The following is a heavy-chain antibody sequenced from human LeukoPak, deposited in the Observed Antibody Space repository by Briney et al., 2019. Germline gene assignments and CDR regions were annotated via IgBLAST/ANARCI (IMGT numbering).Heavy chain of an antibody. CDR2: IHHSGST. CDR3: ARGIPGYFGTSGYYYEY. J-gene: IGHJ4*02. V-gene: IGHV4-4*02. D-gene: IGHD3-22*01. CDR1: GDSISSNYW. Sequence: SETLSLTCTVSGDSISSNYWWTWVRQPPGKGLEWIGEIHHSGSTNYSPSLKSRVTVSVDNSRNDFSLSLTSVSAADTAVYYCARGIPGYFGTSGYYYEYWGQGTLVTVSS.